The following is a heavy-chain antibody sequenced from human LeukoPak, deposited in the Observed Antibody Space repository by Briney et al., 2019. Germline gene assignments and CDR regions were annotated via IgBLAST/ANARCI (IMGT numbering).Heavy chain of an antibody. CDR2: IYYSGST. V-gene: IGHV4-39*01. Sequence: SETLSLTCTVSGGSISSSSYYWGWIRQPPGKGLEWIGSIYYSGSTYYNPSLKSRVTISVDTSKNQFSLKLSSVTAADTAVYYCARGVWSPKSYYYYYMDVWGKGTTVTVSS. J-gene: IGHJ6*03. CDR1: GGSISSSSYY. D-gene: IGHD3-10*01. CDR3: ARGVWSPKSYYYYYMDV.